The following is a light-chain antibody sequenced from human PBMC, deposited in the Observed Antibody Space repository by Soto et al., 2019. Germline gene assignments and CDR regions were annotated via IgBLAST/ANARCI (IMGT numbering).Light chain of an antibody. V-gene: IGLV2-14*01. CDR2: EVD. CDR1: TNDVGAYHY. J-gene: IGLJ2*01. CDR3: SSFTGSGALI. Sequence: QSALTQPASVSGSPGQSITISCTGTTNDVGAYHYVSWYQQHPGKAPKLMIYEVDSRPSGISYRFSGSKSGNTASLTISGLPPDDEADYYCSSFTGSGALIFGAGTKLTVL.